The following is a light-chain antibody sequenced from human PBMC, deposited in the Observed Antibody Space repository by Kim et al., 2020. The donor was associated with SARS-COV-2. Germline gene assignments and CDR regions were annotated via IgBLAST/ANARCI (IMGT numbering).Light chain of an antibody. J-gene: IGLJ3*02. CDR1: GSNVGINY. Sequence: ELTQPPSASGTPGQTVTISCSGSGSNVGINYVYWYQQFPGTAPRLLIYRSAQRPSGVPDRFSGSKSGTSASLAISGLRSEDEADYYCAAWDDSLSGWVFGGGTQLTVL. V-gene: IGLV1-47*01. CDR2: RSA. CDR3: AAWDDSLSGWV.